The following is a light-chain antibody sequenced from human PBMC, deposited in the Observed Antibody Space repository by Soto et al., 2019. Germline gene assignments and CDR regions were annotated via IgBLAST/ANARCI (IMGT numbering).Light chain of an antibody. V-gene: IGLV1-47*01. CDR3: AAWDDSLSGFHV. CDR1: TSNIGTNY. Sequence: QSVLTQPPSASGTPGQRVTISCSGSTSNIGTNYVYWYQQLPGTAPKLLIYRDDQRPSGVPDRFSGSESGTSASLAISGLRSEDEADYFCAAWDDSLSGFHVFGTGTKVTVL. J-gene: IGLJ1*01. CDR2: RDD.